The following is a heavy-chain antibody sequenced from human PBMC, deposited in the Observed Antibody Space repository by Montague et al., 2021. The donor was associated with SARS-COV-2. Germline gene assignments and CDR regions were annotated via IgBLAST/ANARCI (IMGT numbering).Heavy chain of an antibody. D-gene: IGHD1-14*01. Sequence: SETLSLTCTVSGGSISSYYWSWIRQPAGKGLEWIGLIYTSGSTNYNPSLKSRVTMSLDTSKNQLSLKLRSVTAADTAVYYCARGPFGMGAFDIWGQGTMVTVSS. CDR1: GGSISSYY. CDR3: ARGPFGMGAFDI. CDR2: IYTSGST. J-gene: IGHJ3*02. V-gene: IGHV4-4*07.